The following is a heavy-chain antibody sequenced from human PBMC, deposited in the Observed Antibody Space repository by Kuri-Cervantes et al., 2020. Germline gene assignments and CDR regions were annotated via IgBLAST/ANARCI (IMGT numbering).Heavy chain of an antibody. Sequence: ESLKISCAVSGYSISSGYYWGWIRQPPGKGLEWIGSIYHSGSTYYNPSLKSRVTISVDTSKNQFSLKLSSVTAADTAVYYCARLSGWYIGSWFDPWGQGTLVTVSS. J-gene: IGHJ5*02. CDR2: IYHSGST. CDR1: GYSISSGYY. CDR3: ARLSGWYIGSWFDP. V-gene: IGHV4-38-2*01. D-gene: IGHD6-19*01.